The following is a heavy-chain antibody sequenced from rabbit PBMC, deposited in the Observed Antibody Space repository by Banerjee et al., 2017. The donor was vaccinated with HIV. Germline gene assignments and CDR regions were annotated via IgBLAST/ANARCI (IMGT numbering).Heavy chain of an antibody. CDR1: GFTLSSYW. CDR3: ARGGYDANYFNL. Sequence: QSLEESGGDLVKPGASLTLTCTASGFTLSSYWMHWIRQAPGKGLEWIACIDTGSSGTTYYASWAKGRFTISKPSSTVDLKMTSLTAADTATYFCARGGYDANYFNLWGPGTLVTVS. D-gene: IGHD6-1*01. V-gene: IGHV1S40*01. CDR2: IDTGSSGTT. J-gene: IGHJ4*01.